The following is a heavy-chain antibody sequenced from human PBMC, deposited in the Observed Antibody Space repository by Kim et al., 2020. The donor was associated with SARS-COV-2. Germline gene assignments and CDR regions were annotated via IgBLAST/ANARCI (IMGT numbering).Heavy chain of an antibody. CDR1: GYSFTSYW. J-gene: IGHJ4*02. V-gene: IGHV5-51*01. Sequence: GESLKISCKGSGYSFTSYWIGWVRQMPGKGLEWMGIIYPGDSDTRYSPSFQGQVTISADKSISTAYLQWSSLKASDTAMYYCARADITIFGVVIFDYWGQGTLVTVSS. CDR3: ARADITIFGVVIFDY. D-gene: IGHD3-3*01. CDR2: IYPGDSDT.